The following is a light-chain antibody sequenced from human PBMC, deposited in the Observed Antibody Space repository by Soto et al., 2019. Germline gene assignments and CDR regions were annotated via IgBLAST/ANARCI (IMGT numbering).Light chain of an antibody. J-gene: IGKJ4*01. CDR1: QSVSSDY. Sequence: EIVLTQSPATLSLSPGERATLSCGARQSVSSDYLAWYQQIPGLAPRLLIFDASSRATGIPDRFSGSGSGTEFTLTISRLEPEDSAVYYCQQYGSSPLTFGGGTKV. CDR2: DAS. CDR3: QQYGSSPLT. V-gene: IGKV3D-20*01.